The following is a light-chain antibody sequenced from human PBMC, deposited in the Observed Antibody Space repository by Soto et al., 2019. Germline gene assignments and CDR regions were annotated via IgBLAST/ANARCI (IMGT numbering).Light chain of an antibody. V-gene: IGKV3-11*01. CDR3: QQHTNWPLT. Sequence: EIVMTQSPATLSVSPGEGATLSCRASQSVSSKLAWYQQKPGQAPRLLIYDASNRATGIPARFSGSGSGTDFTLTISSLEPEDSAVYYCQQHTNWPLTFGGGTKVDIK. CDR2: DAS. J-gene: IGKJ4*01. CDR1: QSVSSK.